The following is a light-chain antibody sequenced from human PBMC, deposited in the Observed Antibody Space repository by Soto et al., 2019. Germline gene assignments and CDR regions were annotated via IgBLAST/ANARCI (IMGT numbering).Light chain of an antibody. CDR1: QSVRTD. J-gene: IGKJ1*01. CDR3: RQYNIWPQA. Sequence: EIMMTQSPDTLSVSPGERATLSCRASQSVRTDLAWYQQQPGQAPRLLIYGASSRATGVPARFSGSGSGTEFTLTISGLQSEDFAVYYCRQYNIWPQAFGQGSKVDIK. CDR2: GAS. V-gene: IGKV3-15*01.